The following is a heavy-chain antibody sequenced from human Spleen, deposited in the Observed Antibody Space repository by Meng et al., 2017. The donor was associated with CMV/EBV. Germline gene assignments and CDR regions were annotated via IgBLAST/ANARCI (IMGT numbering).Heavy chain of an antibody. CDR2: INHKRGDT. J-gene: IGHJ4*02. CDR3: ARDGVDFDY. V-gene: IGHV1-2*02. D-gene: IGHD2-15*01. Sequence: KVSWKGSGCTFTGYCMHWVRETPGQGLEWMGWINHKRGDTDYAQNFQGRVTMTRDTSISKAYMELSRLRSDDTAMYYCARDGVDFDYWGRGTLVTVSS. CDR1: GCTFTGYC.